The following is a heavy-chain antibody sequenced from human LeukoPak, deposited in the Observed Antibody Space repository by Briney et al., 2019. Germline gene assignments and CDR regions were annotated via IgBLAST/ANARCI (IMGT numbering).Heavy chain of an antibody. D-gene: IGHD3-16*01. CDR3: ATYTHWVAGDI. V-gene: IGHV3-23*01. Sequence: PGGSLRLSCTASGFTFSSYAMYWVRQAPGKGLEWVSGIFGSGGSAHYADSVKGRFTISRDNSQNTVYLQMNSLRAEDTAVYYCATYTHWVAGDIWGQGTTVTVSS. J-gene: IGHJ6*02. CDR2: IFGSGGSA. CDR1: GFTFSSYA.